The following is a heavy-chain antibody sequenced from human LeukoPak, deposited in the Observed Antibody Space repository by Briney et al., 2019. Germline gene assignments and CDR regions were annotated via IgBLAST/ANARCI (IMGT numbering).Heavy chain of an antibody. J-gene: IGHJ6*03. CDR3: ARDQAVVVVAATHHYYYYYMDV. Sequence: PSQTLSLTCTVSGGSISSGSYYWSWIRQPAGKGLEWIGRIYTSGSTNYNPSLKSRVTMSVDTSKNQFSLKLSSVTAADAAVYYCARDQAVVVVAATHHYYYYYMDVWGKGTTVTISS. CDR1: GGSISSGSYY. V-gene: IGHV4-61*02. D-gene: IGHD2-15*01. CDR2: IYTSGST.